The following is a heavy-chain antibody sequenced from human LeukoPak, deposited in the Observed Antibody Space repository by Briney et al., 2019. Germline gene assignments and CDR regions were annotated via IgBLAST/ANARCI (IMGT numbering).Heavy chain of an antibody. Sequence: PGRSLRLSCAASGFTFSSYGMHWVRQAPGKGLEWVAVISYDGSNKYYADSVKGRFTISRDNSKNTLYLQMNSLRAEDTAVYYCATLGRGLLDTEFDYWGQGTLVTVSS. D-gene: IGHD1-1*01. CDR3: ATLGRGLLDTEFDY. V-gene: IGHV3-30*03. J-gene: IGHJ4*02. CDR2: ISYDGSNK. CDR1: GFTFSSYG.